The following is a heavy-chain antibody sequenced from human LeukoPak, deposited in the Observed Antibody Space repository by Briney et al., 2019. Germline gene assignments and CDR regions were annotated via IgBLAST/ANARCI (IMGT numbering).Heavy chain of an antibody. V-gene: IGHV4-4*07. CDR2: IYTSGST. J-gene: IGHJ5*02. CDR3: ARDRGRGLSSGWYANWFDP. Sequence: SETLSLTCTVSGGSISSYYWSWIRQPAGKGLEWIGRIYTSGSTNYNPSLKSRVTMSVDTSKNQFSLKLSSVTAADTAVYYCARDRGRGLSSGWYANWFDPWGQGTLVTVPS. D-gene: IGHD6-19*01. CDR1: GGSISSYY.